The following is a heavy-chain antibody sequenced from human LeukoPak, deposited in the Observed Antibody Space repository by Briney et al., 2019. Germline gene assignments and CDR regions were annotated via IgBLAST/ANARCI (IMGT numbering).Heavy chain of an antibody. CDR2: IKTDGSTT. D-gene: IGHD1-26*01. CDR1: GFTFSSYW. CDR3: ARGYSQFDS. Sequence: GGSLRLSCAVSGFTFSSYWMHWVRQAPGKGLVWVSHIKTDGSTTAYADSVKGRFTISRDNAKNSLYLQMNSLRAEDTAMYYCARGYSQFDSWGQGTLVTVSS. J-gene: IGHJ4*02. V-gene: IGHV3-74*01.